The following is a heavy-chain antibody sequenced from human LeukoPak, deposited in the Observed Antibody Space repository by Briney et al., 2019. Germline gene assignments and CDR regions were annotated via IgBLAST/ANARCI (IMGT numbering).Heavy chain of an antibody. D-gene: IGHD4-17*01. CDR3: ARLPTVTASYDY. V-gene: IGHV5-51*01. Sequence: GESLKISCKGSGYSFTSYWIGWVRQMPGKGLEWMGIIYPGDSDTRYSPSFQGQVTISADKSINTAYLHWSSLKASDTAIYYCARLPTVTASYDYWGHGTLVTVSS. J-gene: IGHJ4*01. CDR2: IYPGDSDT. CDR1: GYSFTSYW.